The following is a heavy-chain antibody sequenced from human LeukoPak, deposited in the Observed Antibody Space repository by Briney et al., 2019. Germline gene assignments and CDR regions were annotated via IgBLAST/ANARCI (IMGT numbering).Heavy chain of an antibody. Sequence: WRSLRLSCAASGCIVSGYWMSWVRQAPGQGLELVANIKQDGSEKYYVDSVKGRFTISRDTAKDSLYLQMNRLSAEDTAVYSCARVPQSYSSGWLAYFDYWGQGTLVTVSS. CDR1: GCIVSGYW. J-gene: IGHJ4*02. CDR2: IKQDGSEK. CDR3: ARVPQSYSSGWLAYFDY. D-gene: IGHD6-19*01. V-gene: IGHV3-7*04.